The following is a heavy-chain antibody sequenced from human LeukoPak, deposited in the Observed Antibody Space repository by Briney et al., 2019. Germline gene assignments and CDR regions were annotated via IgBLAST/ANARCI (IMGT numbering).Heavy chain of an antibody. V-gene: IGHV3-23*01. J-gene: IGHJ4*02. D-gene: IGHD1-26*01. Sequence: LPGGSLRLSCAAYGFTFSNYAMRWVRQAPGKGLEWVSAISGSGGNTYYADSVKGGFTISRDNSKNTLYLQMNSLRAEDTAVYYCVKEAIGYSFSDYWGQGTLVTVSS. CDR1: GFTFSNYA. CDR3: VKEAIGYSFSDY. CDR2: ISGSGGNT.